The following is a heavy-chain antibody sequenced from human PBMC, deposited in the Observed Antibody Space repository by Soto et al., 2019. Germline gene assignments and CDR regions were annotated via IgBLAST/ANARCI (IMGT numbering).Heavy chain of an antibody. J-gene: IGHJ6*02. D-gene: IGHD3-10*01. CDR1: GGSISTPGYS. Sequence: SETLSLTCTVSGGSISTPGYSWSWIRQPPEKAPERVGYFHHNDNAYPKPSLKSRVTISLDGAKHQFSLKMTSVTAADTGLYYCAARPYYYYGLDVWGQGTTVTVSS. V-gene: IGHV4-30-2*01. CDR3: AARPYYYYGLDV. CDR2: FHHNDNA.